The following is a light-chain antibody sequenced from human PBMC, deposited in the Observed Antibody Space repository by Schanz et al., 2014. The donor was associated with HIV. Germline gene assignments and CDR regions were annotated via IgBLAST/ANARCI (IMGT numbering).Light chain of an antibody. CDR3: QQYGSSPPRYT. CDR1: QRLSSSY. V-gene: IGKV3-20*01. CDR2: ATS. J-gene: IGKJ2*01. Sequence: EIVLTQSPGSLSLSPGGRATLSCGASQRLSSSYLAWYQQKRDQPPRLVIYATSTRAAGIPDRFSGTGSGTDFTLTISRLAPEDFAVYYCQQYGSSPPRYTFGQGTRVEIK.